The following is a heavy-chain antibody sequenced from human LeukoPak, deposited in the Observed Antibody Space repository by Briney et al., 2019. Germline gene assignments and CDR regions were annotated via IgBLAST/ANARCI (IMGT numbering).Heavy chain of an antibody. J-gene: IGHJ6*03. V-gene: IGHV4-59*01. CDR1: GGSISSYY. CDR2: IYYSGST. CDR3: ARGSRNDIVVVPAATMDV. Sequence: SETLSLTCTVSGGSISSYYWSWIRQPPGKGLEWIGYIYYSGSTNYNPSLKSRVTISVDTSKNQFSLKLSSVTAADTAVYYCARGSRNDIVVVPAATMDVWGKGTTVTVSS. D-gene: IGHD2-2*01.